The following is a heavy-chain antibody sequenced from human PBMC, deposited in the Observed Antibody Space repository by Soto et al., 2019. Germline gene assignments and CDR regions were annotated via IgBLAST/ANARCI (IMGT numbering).Heavy chain of an antibody. J-gene: IGHJ4*02. D-gene: IGHD3-22*01. CDR1: GFTFSSYG. CDR2: IWYDGSNK. V-gene: IGHV3-33*01. Sequence: QVQLVESGGGVVQPGRSLRLSCAASGFTFSSYGMHWVRQAPGKGLEWVAVIWYDGSNKYYADSVKGRFTISRDNSKNTLYLQMNSLRAEDTAVYYCARYYYDSSAYDYFDYWGRGTLVTVSS. CDR3: ARYYYDSSAYDYFDY.